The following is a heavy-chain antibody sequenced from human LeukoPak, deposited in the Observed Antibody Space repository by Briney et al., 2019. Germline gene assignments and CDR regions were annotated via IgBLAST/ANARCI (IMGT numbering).Heavy chain of an antibody. V-gene: IGHV3-7*03. D-gene: IGHD2-15*01. J-gene: IGHJ4*02. Sequence: GGSLRLSCAASGFTFSIYWMSWVRQAPGKGPEWVANIKHDGSEKYYVDSVKGRFTISRDNAKNSLYLQMNSLRAEDTALYYCARYFSGGSCFDYWGQGTLVTVSS. CDR2: IKHDGSEK. CDR3: ARYFSGGSCFDY. CDR1: GFTFSIYW.